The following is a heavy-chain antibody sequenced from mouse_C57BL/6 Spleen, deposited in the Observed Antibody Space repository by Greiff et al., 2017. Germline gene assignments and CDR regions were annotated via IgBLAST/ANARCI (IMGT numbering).Heavy chain of an antibody. D-gene: IGHD2-3*01. CDR1: GYTFTSYW. V-gene: IGHV1-64*01. CDR3: AREDYDGYYGAMDY. Sequence: QVQLQQPGAELVKPGASVKLSCKASGYTFTSYWMHWVKQRPGQGLEWIGMIHPNSGSTNYNEKFKSKATLTVDKSSSTAYMQLSSLTSEDSAVYYCAREDYDGYYGAMDYWGQGTSVTVSS. CDR2: IHPNSGST. J-gene: IGHJ4*01.